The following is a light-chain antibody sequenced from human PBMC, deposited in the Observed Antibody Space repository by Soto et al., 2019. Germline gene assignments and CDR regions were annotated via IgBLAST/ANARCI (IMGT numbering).Light chain of an antibody. V-gene: IGKV3-20*01. J-gene: IGKJ5*01. CDR3: QQYDSLT. Sequence: DIMLPQATAPLSLSPGARAEINCRASQSVSSSYLAWYQQKPGQAPRLLIYGASTRATGFPDRFSGSGSGTSFTLPISRLEPEGFAEYCCQQYDSLTFGQGTRLEIK. CDR1: QSVSSSY. CDR2: GAS.